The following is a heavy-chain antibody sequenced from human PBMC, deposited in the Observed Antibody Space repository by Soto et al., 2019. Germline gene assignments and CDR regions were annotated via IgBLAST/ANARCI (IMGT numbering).Heavy chain of an antibody. Sequence: GGSLRLSCAASGFTFSSYAMHWVRQAPGKGLENVSAISSNGGSTYYANSVKGRFSISRENSKNTLYLQMGSLRAEDMSVYYCARPRDSGYDLDAFDIWGQGTIVTVSS. CDR2: ISSNGGST. CDR1: GFTFSSYA. CDR3: ARPRDSGYDLDAFDI. J-gene: IGHJ3*02. D-gene: IGHD5-12*01. V-gene: IGHV3-64*01.